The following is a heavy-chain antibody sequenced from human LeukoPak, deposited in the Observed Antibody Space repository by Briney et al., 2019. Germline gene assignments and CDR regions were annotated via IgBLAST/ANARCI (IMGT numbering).Heavy chain of an antibody. D-gene: IGHD4-17*01. CDR1: GGSISSGGYY. CDR3: ARVKDYGDYWFDP. CDR2: IYYSGTT. V-gene: IGHV4-31*03. Sequence: SETLSLTCTVSGGSISSGGYYWSWIRQHPGKGLEWIGYIYYSGTTYYNPSLKSRVTISVDMSKNQFSLQLSSVTGADTAVYYCARVKDYGDYWFDPWGQGTLVTVSS. J-gene: IGHJ5*02.